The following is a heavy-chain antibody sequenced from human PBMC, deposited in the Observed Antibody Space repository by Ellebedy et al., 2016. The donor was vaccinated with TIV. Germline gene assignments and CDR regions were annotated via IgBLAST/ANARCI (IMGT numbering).Heavy chain of an antibody. CDR1: GFTFSTYA. J-gene: IGHJ4*02. Sequence: GESLKISCAASGFTFSTYAMSWVRQAPGKGLEWVSSISGGASNTHYADSVRGRFTLSRDNSKHTLFLLMNSLRAEDTAIYYCAKHTVAATLGCFDHWGQGTLITVSS. CDR3: AKHTVAATLGCFDH. CDR2: ISGGASNT. V-gene: IGHV3-23*01. D-gene: IGHD6-19*01.